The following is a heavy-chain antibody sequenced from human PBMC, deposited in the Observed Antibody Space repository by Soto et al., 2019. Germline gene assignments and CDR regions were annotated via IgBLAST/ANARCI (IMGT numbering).Heavy chain of an antibody. Sequence: QVQLQESGPGLVKPSQTLSLTCSVSGGSISSGDYYWSWIRQPPGKGLEWIGYIYYSGSTYYNPSLRGRVTISVDTSKNQFSLKLSSVTAADTAVYYCAHYRSGRAFDIWGQGTMVTVSS. CDR2: IYYSGST. V-gene: IGHV4-30-4*01. D-gene: IGHD6-19*01. CDR3: AHYRSGRAFDI. J-gene: IGHJ3*02. CDR1: GGSISSGDYY.